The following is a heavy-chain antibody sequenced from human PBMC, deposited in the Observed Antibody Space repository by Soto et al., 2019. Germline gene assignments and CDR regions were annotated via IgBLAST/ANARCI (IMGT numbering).Heavy chain of an antibody. Sequence: GGSPRLSCAASGFTFGSYSMNWFRQAPGKGLEWVSYISSSSSTIYYADSVKGRFTISRDNAKNSLYLQMNSLRDEDTAVYYCARENYGDYLNWFDPWGQRTLVTVSS. CDR2: ISSSSSTI. J-gene: IGHJ5*02. CDR1: GFTFGSYS. D-gene: IGHD4-17*01. V-gene: IGHV3-48*02. CDR3: ARENYGDYLNWFDP.